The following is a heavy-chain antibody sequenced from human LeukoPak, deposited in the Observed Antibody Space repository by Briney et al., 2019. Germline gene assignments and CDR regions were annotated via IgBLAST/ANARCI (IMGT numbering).Heavy chain of an antibody. V-gene: IGHV1-2*02. CDR1: GYTFTGYY. CDR3: ARKVPVYHSADNWFDP. Sequence: GASVKVSCKASGYTFTGYYMHWVRQAPGQGLEWMGWINPNSGGTNYAQKFQGRVTMTRDTSISTAYMELSRLRSDDTAVYYCARKVPVYHSADNWFDPWGQGTLVTVSS. D-gene: IGHD1-14*01. CDR2: INPNSGGT. J-gene: IGHJ5*02.